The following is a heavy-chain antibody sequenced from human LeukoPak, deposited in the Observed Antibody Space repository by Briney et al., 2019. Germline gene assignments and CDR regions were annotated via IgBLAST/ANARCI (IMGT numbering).Heavy chain of an antibody. CDR3: ARTMVRGYDPKYYFDY. D-gene: IGHD3-10*01. J-gene: IGHJ4*02. CDR2: IIPIFGTA. Sequence: SVKVSCKASGGTFSSYAISWVRQAPGQGLEWMGGIIPIFGTANYAQKFQGRVTITADESTSTAYMELSSLRSEDTAVYYCARTMVRGYDPKYYFDYWGQGTLVTVSS. V-gene: IGHV1-69*13. CDR1: GGTFSSYA.